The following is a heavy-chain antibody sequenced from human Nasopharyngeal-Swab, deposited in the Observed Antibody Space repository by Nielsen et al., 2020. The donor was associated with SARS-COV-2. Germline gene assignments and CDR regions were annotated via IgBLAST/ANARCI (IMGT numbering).Heavy chain of an antibody. CDR3: ARENNYGSPAAFDI. Sequence: GGSLRLSCAASGFTFDDYAMNWVRQAPGKGLEWVSSIRSSSTYIDYADSVKGRFTISRDNAKNSLYLQMNSLRAEDTAVYYCARENNYGSPAAFDIWGQGTMVTVSS. J-gene: IGHJ3*02. V-gene: IGHV3-21*01. CDR2: IRSSSTYI. CDR1: GFTFDDYA. D-gene: IGHD3-10*01.